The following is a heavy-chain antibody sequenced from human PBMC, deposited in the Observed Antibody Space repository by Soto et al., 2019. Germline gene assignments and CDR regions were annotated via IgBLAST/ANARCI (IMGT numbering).Heavy chain of an antibody. Sequence: PSETLSLTCTVSGAYMRNDYYYWSWVRQNPGKDLEWIGHMHHSGRTHYNPSLKSRVTFSVDRSKKQFSLNLSSVTAADTAVYYCARAPARYYYDSSGYYYGDYFDYWGQGTLVTVSS. CDR2: MHHSGRT. CDR3: ARAPARYYYDSSGYYYGDYFDY. J-gene: IGHJ4*02. CDR1: GAYMRNDYYY. D-gene: IGHD3-22*01. V-gene: IGHV4-30-4*08.